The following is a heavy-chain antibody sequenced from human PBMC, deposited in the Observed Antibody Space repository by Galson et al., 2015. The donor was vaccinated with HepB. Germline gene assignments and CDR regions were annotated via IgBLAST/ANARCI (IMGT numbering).Heavy chain of an antibody. CDR1: GYTFTGYY. CDR2: INPNSGGT. Sequence: SVKVSCKASGYTFTGYYMHWVRRAPGQGLEWMGWINPNSGGTNYAQKFQGRVTMTRDTSISTAYMELSRLRSDDTAVYYCARDFYGGNSEGYFDLWGRGTLVTVSS. J-gene: IGHJ2*01. CDR3: ARDFYGGNSEGYFDL. V-gene: IGHV1-2*02. D-gene: IGHD4-23*01.